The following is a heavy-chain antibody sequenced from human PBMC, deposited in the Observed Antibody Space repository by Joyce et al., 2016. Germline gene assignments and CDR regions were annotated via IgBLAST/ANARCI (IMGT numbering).Heavy chain of an antibody. CDR3: TTINNYGD. Sequence: QVQLVQSGAEVQKPGASVKVSCKASGYTFTDYPIHWVRQAPGQRLEWMGWINTGNGNTKYSQKFQGRVTITRDTSASTAYIEGSSLRSEDTAVYYCTTINNYGDWGQGTLITVSS. V-gene: IGHV1-3*04. J-gene: IGHJ4*02. CDR1: GYTFTDYP. D-gene: IGHD4-17*01. CDR2: INTGNGNT.